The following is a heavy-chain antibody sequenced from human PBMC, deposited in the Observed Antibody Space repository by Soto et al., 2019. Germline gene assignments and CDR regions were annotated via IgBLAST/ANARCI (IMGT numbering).Heavy chain of an antibody. Sequence: PSETLSLTCTVSGGSISSGGYYWSWIRQHPGKGMEWIGYIYYSGSTYYNPSLKSRVTISVDTSKNQFSLKLSSVTAADTAVYYCARGSGQLRPYLFDYWGQGTLVTVSS. CDR2: IYYSGST. D-gene: IGHD6-13*01. J-gene: IGHJ4*02. CDR3: ARGSGQLRPYLFDY. CDR1: GGSISSGGYY. V-gene: IGHV4-31*03.